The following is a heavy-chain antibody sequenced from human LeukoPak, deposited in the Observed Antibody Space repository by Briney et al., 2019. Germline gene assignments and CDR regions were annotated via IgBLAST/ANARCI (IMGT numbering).Heavy chain of an antibody. Sequence: PGESLKISCKGSGYSFTSYWIGWVRQMPGKGLEGMGIIYPGDFGTRYSPSFQGQVTISADKSISTAYLQWSSLKASDTAMYYCARHPPRGLAKDVFDIWGQGTMVTVSS. D-gene: IGHD3/OR15-3a*01. CDR1: GYSFTSYW. J-gene: IGHJ3*02. V-gene: IGHV5-51*01. CDR2: IYPGDFGT. CDR3: ARHPPRGLAKDVFDI.